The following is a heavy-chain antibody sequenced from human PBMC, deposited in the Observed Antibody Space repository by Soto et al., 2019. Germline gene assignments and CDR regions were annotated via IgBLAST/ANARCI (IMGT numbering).Heavy chain of an antibody. D-gene: IGHD3-22*01. V-gene: IGHV3-30*18. CDR2: ISYDGSNK. CDR1: GFTFSSYG. Sequence: QVQLVESGGGVVQPGRSLRLSCAASGFTFSSYGMHWVRQAPGKGLEWVAVISYDGSNKYYADSVKGRFTISRDNSKNTLYLQMNSLRAEDTAVYYCAKYPGYYDSSGLTWGQGTLVTVSS. J-gene: IGHJ5*02. CDR3: AKYPGYYDSSGLT.